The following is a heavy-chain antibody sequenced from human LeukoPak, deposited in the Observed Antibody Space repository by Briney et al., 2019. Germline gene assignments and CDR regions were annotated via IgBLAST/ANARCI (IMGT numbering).Heavy chain of an antibody. CDR1: GFTFSSYG. Sequence: QPGRSLRLSCAASGFTFSSYGMHWVRQAPGKGLEWVAVISYDGSNKYYADSVKGRFTISRDNSKNTLYLQMNSLRAEDTAVYYCARALPLGYFDYWGQGTLVTVSS. V-gene: IGHV3-30*03. J-gene: IGHJ4*02. D-gene: IGHD3-16*01. CDR3: ARALPLGYFDY. CDR2: ISYDGSNK.